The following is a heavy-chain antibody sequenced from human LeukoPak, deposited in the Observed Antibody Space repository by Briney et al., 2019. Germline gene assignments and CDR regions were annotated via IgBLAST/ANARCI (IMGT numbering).Heavy chain of an antibody. D-gene: IGHD5-18*01. V-gene: IGHV4-59*08. Sequence: PSETLSLTCTVSGGSISSYYWSWIRQPPGKGLEWIGYIYYSGSTNYNPSLKSRVTISVDTSKNQFSLKLSSVTAADTAAYYCARYSRGYSYGSLDYWGQGTLVTVSS. J-gene: IGHJ4*02. CDR2: IYYSGST. CDR1: GGSISSYY. CDR3: ARYSRGYSYGSLDY.